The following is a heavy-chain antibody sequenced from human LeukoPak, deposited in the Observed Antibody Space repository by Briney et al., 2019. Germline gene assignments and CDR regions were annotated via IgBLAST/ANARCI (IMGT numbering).Heavy chain of an antibody. CDR3: ARVWGSGSYYDY. J-gene: IGHJ4*02. CDR1: GYTFTSYS. D-gene: IGHD3-10*01. Sequence: ASVKVSCKASGYTFTSYSMHWVRQAPGQGHEWMGIINPSGGGTSYAQKFQGRVTMTRDTSTSTVYMELSSLRSEDTAVYDCARVWGSGSYYDYWGQGNLGTVSS. CDR2: INPSGGGT. V-gene: IGHV1-46*01.